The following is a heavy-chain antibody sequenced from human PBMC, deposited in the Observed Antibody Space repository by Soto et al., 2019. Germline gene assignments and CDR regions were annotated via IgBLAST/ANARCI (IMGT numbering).Heavy chain of an antibody. J-gene: IGHJ6*02. CDR1: GYTFTNYY. V-gene: IGHV1-2*04. CDR2: IDGDSGGT. Sequence: QVQLMQSGAEVKKPGASVKVSCKASGYTFTNYYIHWVRQAPGQGLEWLGWIDGDSGGTSYAQKFQGWVTMTRDTSINTAYMELRRLTSDDTAVYYCARTPNNGRAGVYGMDVWGQGTTVTVSS. D-gene: IGHD1-26*01. CDR3: ARTPNNGRAGVYGMDV.